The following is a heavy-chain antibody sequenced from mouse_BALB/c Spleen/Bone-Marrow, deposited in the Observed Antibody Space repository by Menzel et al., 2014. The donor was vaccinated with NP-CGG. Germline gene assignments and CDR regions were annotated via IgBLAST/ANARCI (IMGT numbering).Heavy chain of an antibody. CDR3: ARIYYYGRDY. V-gene: IGHV1-7*01. CDR1: GYTFTNYW. D-gene: IGHD1-1*01. CDR2: INPSTGYT. J-gene: IGHJ2*01. Sequence: VQLVESGAELAKPGASVKMSCKASGYTFTNYWMHWVKQRPGQGLEWIGYINPSTGYTEYNQKFKDKATLTADKSSSTAYMQLSSLTSEDSAVYDCARIYYYGRDYWGQGTTLTVSS.